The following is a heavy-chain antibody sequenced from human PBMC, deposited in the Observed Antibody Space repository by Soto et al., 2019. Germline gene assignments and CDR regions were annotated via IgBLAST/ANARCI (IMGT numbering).Heavy chain of an antibody. J-gene: IGHJ4*02. CDR3: AKDLIRPVTGLDY. Sequence: GGSLRLSCAASGFTFSNYYMFWVRQAPGKGLEWVSRISGSGRSTFYADSVKGRFTISRDNSKDTLYLQMNSLRVEDTAVYYCAKDLIRPVTGLDYWGQGTLVTVSS. CDR1: GFTFSNYY. CDR2: ISGSGRST. V-gene: IGHV3-23*01. D-gene: IGHD4-17*01.